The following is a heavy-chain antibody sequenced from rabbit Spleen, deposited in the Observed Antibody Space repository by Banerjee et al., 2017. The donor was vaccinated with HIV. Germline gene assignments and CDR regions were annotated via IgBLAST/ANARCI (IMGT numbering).Heavy chain of an antibody. D-gene: IGHD6-1*01. CDR2: IDTGSSGFT. CDR1: GVSFSGNSY. J-gene: IGHJ4*01. V-gene: IGHV1S45*01. CDR3: ARDPDAGNGAYGYAFVL. Sequence: QEQLVESGGDLVKPGGSLTLTCTASGVSFSGNSYMCWVRQALGKGLEWIACIDTGSSGFTYFASWAKGRFTISKTSSTTVTLQMTSLTAADTATYFCARDPDAGNGAYGYAFVLWGPGTLVTVS.